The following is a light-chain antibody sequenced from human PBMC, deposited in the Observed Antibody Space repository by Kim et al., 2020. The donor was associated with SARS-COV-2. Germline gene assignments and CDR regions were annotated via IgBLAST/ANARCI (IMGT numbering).Light chain of an antibody. CDR3: LLYYGGAQLGV. CDR1: TGAVTSCYY. V-gene: IGLV7-43*01. CDR2: STS. J-gene: IGLJ3*02. Sequence: QAVVTQEPSLTLSPGGTVTLTCASSTGAVTSCYYPNWFQQKPGQAPRALSYSTSNKHSWTPARFSGSLLGGKAALTLSRVQPEDEAEYYCLLYYGGAQLGVFGGGTQLTVL.